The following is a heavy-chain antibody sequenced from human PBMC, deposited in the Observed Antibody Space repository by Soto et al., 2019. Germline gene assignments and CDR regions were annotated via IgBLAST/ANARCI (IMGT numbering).Heavy chain of an antibody. D-gene: IGHD2-15*01. CDR1: GASVSSGSYY. CDR3: ARVSRSHIDY. Sequence: SETLSLTCIVSGASVSSGSYYWSWIRQPPGKGLEWIGYIYYSGSTNYNPSLKSRVTISVDTSKNQFSLKLSSVTAADTAVYYCARVSRSHIDYWGQGTLVTVSS. J-gene: IGHJ4*02. V-gene: IGHV4-61*01. CDR2: IYYSGST.